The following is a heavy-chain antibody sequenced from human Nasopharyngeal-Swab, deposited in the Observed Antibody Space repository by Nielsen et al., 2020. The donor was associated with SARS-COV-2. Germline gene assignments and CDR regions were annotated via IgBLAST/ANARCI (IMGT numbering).Heavy chain of an antibody. CDR3: ARAQTTVTTPLDY. J-gene: IGHJ4*02. CDR1: EFTFSSYT. CDR2: VTSSSTYI. Sequence: GGSLRLSCEASEFTFSSYTMNWVRQAPGKGLEWVSSVTSSSTYIYYADSVKGRFTISRDNAKNSLYLQMISLRAEDTAVYYCARAQTTVTTPLDYWGQGTLVTVSS. D-gene: IGHD4-17*01. V-gene: IGHV3-21*01.